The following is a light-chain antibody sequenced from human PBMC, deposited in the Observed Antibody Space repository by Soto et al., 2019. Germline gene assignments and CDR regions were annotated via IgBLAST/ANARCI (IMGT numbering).Light chain of an antibody. CDR1: SGHSSYA. CDR2: VKSDGSH. CDR3: QAWGTSAV. Sequence: QPVLTQSPSASVSLGASVKLTCTLSSGHSSYAIAWYQQQPEKGPRFLMKVKSDGSHNKGDGIPDRFSGSSSGAERHLTISSLQSEDEGDYYCQAWGTSAVFGGGTQLTVL. V-gene: IGLV4-69*01. J-gene: IGLJ7*01.